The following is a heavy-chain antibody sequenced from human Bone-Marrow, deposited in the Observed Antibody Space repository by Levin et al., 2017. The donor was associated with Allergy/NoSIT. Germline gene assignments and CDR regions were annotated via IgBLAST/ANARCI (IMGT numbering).Heavy chain of an antibody. J-gene: IGHJ5*02. CDR3: ARRARAGGYDGYNWLDP. CDR1: GDSVSNYY. CDR2: IYHGGST. V-gene: IGHV4-59*08. D-gene: IGHD5-12*01. Sequence: ESLKISCAVSGDSVSNYYWSWIRQSPGKGLEWIGYIYHGGSTNYNPSLKSRVTISLDTSRNQFFLKLTSVTAADTAVYYCARRARAGGYDGYNWLDPWGQGTLVTVSS.